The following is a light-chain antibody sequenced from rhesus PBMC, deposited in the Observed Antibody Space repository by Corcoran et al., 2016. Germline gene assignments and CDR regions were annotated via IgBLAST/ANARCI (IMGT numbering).Light chain of an antibody. V-gene: IGKV1-25*02. J-gene: IGKJ3*01. CDR3: QHYNTYPFT. CDR1: QGISSY. CDR2: AAS. Sequence: DIQMTQSPSSLSASVGDRVTITCRASQGISSYLAWYQQKPGKAPNLLIYAASTLQSGVPSRFSGSGTGTDFTLTISSLQPEDFATYYCQHYNTYPFTFGPGTKLEIK.